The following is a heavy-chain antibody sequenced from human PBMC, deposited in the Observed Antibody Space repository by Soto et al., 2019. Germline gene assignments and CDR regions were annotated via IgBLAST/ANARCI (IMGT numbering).Heavy chain of an antibody. CDR2: INPNSGGT. V-gene: IGHV1-2*04. D-gene: IGHD3-3*01. CDR1: GYTFTDYY. Sequence: QVQLVQSGAEVKKPGASVKVSCKASGYTFTDYYMHWVRQAPGQGLEWMGWINPNSGGTKYALKFQACVTMTADPSISTAYLERSRLRSDHTAVYYCAREIRSGYYKYWYFDLWGRGTLVTVSS. CDR3: AREIRSGYYKYWYFDL. J-gene: IGHJ2*01.